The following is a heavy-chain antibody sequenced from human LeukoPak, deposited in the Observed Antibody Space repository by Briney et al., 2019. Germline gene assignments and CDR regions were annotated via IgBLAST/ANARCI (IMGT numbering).Heavy chain of an antibody. J-gene: IGHJ4*02. CDR3: ARAGGDYEEGWFDY. CDR2: ISYDGSNK. V-gene: IGHV3-30*04. D-gene: IGHD4-17*01. CDR1: GFTFSSYA. Sequence: GGSLRLSCAASGFTFSSYAMHWVRQAPGKGLEWVAVISYDGSNKYYADSVKGRFTISRDNYTNTLYLQMNGLRAEDTAVYYCARAGGDYEEGWFDYWGQGTLVTVSS.